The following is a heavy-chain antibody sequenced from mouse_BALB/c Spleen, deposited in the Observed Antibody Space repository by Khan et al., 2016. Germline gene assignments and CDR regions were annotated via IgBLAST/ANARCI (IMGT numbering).Heavy chain of an antibody. J-gene: IGHJ4*01. V-gene: IGHV1-9*01. CDR1: GYTFSNYW. CDR2: ILPGSGYS. Sequence: QVQLQQSGAELMKPGASVKISCKATGYTFSNYWIAWVKQRPGHGLEWIGDILPGSGYSNSNENFKGKATFTADASSNPAYMQLISLTSEDSAVYFCARAWYSMDYWGQGTSVTVSS. CDR3: ARAWYSMDY.